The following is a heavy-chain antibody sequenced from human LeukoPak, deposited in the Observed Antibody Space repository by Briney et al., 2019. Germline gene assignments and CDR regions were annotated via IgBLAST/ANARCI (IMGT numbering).Heavy chain of an antibody. D-gene: IGHD2-15*01. J-gene: IGHJ4*02. Sequence: ASVKVSCKASGYTFTSYAMNWVRQAPGQGLEWMGWSNTNTGNPTYAQGFTGRFVFSLDTSVNTAYLQISSLKAEDTAVYYCARDNIRSVRGSCDYWGQGTLVTVSS. CDR2: SNTNTGNP. CDR1: GYTFTSYA. CDR3: ARDNIRSVRGSCDY. V-gene: IGHV7-4-1*02.